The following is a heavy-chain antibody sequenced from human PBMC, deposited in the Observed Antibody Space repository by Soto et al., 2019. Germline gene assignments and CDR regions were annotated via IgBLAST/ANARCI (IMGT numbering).Heavy chain of an antibody. CDR1: GFTFSSYA. CDR2: ISGSGGST. Sequence: EVPLLESGGGLVQPGGSLRLSCAASGFTFSSYAMSWVRQAPGKGLEWVSAISGSGGSTYYADSVKGRFTISRDNSKNTLYLQMNSLRAEDTAVYYCAKDSVLLWFGELYYFDYWGQGTLVTVSS. CDR3: AKDSVLLWFGELYYFDY. V-gene: IGHV3-23*01. J-gene: IGHJ4*02. D-gene: IGHD3-10*01.